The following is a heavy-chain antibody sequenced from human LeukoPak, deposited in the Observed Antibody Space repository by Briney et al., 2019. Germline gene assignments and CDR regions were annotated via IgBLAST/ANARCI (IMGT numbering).Heavy chain of an antibody. CDR2: INHSGST. J-gene: IGHJ6*02. CDR1: GGSFSGYY. Sequence: SETLSLTCAVYGGSFSGYYWSWIRQPPGKGLEWIGEINHSGSTNYNPSLKSRVTISVDTSKNQFSLKLSSVTAADTAVYYCARGLRGLWVYYYYGMDVWGQGTTVTVSS. D-gene: IGHD3-16*01. V-gene: IGHV4-34*01. CDR3: ARGLRGLWVYYYYGMDV.